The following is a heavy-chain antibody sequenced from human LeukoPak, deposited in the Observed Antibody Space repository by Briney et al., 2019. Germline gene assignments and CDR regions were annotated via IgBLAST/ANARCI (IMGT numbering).Heavy chain of an antibody. CDR2: IRSSSSDI. CDR1: GFTLSSYS. D-gene: IGHD1-26*01. Sequence: GGSLRLSCAASGFTLSSYSMNWVRQAPGKGLEWVSFIRSSSSDIYYADSVKGRFTISRDNAKNSLYLQMDSLKAEDTAVYYCARVRSGSLDYWGQGTLVTVS. V-gene: IGHV3-21*01. J-gene: IGHJ4*02. CDR3: ARVRSGSLDY.